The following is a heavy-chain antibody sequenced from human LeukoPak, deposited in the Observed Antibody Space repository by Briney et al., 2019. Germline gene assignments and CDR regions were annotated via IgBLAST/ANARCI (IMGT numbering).Heavy chain of an antibody. CDR3: TIAGYYDSSGYYQTFDY. CDR1: GFTFSNAW. V-gene: IGHV3-15*01. Sequence: PGGSLRLSCAASGFTFSNAWMSWVRQAPGKGLGWVGRIKSKTDGGTTDYAAPVKGRFTISRDDSKNPLYLQMNSLKTEDTAVYYCTIAGYYDSSGYYQTFDYWGQGTLVTVSS. D-gene: IGHD3-22*01. CDR2: IKSKTDGGTT. J-gene: IGHJ4*02.